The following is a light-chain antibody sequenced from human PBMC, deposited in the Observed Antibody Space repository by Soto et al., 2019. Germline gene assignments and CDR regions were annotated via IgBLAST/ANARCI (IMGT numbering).Light chain of an antibody. Sequence: QSALTQPASVSGSPGQSITISCTGTSSDVGSYKLVSWYQQHPGKAPKLMIYEVSKRPSGVPDRFSGSKSGNTASLTVSGLQAEDEADYYCSSYAGSNSYVFGTGTKLTVL. V-gene: IGLV2-14*02. J-gene: IGLJ1*01. CDR1: SSDVGSYKL. CDR3: SSYAGSNSYV. CDR2: EVS.